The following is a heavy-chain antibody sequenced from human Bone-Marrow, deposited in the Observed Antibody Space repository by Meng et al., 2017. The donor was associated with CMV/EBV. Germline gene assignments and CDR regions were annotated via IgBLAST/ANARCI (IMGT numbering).Heavy chain of an antibody. CDR3: ARVYHSNSDY. CDR1: GYTFTGYY. V-gene: IGHV1-2*02. Sequence: GESLKISCKASGYTFTGYYMHWVRQAPGQGLEWMGWINPNSGGTNYAQKFQGRVTMTRDTSISTAYMELSRLRSDDTAVYYCARVYHSNSDYWGQGTLVTVSS. J-gene: IGHJ4*02. D-gene: IGHD6-13*01. CDR2: INPNSGGT.